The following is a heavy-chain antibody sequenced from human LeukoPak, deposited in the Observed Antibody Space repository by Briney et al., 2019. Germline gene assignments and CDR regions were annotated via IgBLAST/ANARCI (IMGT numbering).Heavy chain of an antibody. D-gene: IGHD5-12*01. V-gene: IGHV1-69*13. CDR3: ARDRGEYSGYDWVFDY. J-gene: IGHJ4*02. Sequence: ASVKVSCKASGGTFISYAISWVRQAPGQGLEWMGGIIPIFGTANYAQKFQGRVTITADESTSTAYMELSSLRSEDTAVYYCARDRGEYSGYDWVFDYWGQGTLVTVSS. CDR1: GGTFISYA. CDR2: IIPIFGTA.